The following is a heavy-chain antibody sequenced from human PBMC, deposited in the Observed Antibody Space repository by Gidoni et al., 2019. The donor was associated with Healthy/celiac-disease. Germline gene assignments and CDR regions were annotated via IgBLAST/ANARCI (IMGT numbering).Heavy chain of an antibody. J-gene: IGHJ4*02. CDR2: ISSSSSYI. Sequence: EVQLVESGGGLVKPGGSLGLSCAASGFPFDSYSMNWVRQAPGKGLEGVSSISSSSSYIYYADSVKGRFTISRDNAKNSLYLQMNSLRAEDTAVYYCARDDYLSEGASDYWGQGTLVTVSS. CDR1: GFPFDSYS. V-gene: IGHV3-21*01. CDR3: ARDDYLSEGASDY. D-gene: IGHD1-26*01.